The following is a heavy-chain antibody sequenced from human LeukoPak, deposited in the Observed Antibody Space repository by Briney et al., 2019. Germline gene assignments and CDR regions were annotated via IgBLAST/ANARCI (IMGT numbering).Heavy chain of an antibody. J-gene: IGHJ5*02. V-gene: IGHV1-18*01. D-gene: IGHD2-2*01. CDR1: GYTFTSYG. CDR3: ARVGYCSSTSCYRVDP. Sequence: ASVKVSCKASGYTFTSYGISRVRQAPGQGLEWMGWISAYNGNTNYAQKLQGRVTMTTDTSTSTAYMELRSLRSDDTAVYYCARVGYCSSTSCYRVDPWGQGTLVTVSS. CDR2: ISAYNGNT.